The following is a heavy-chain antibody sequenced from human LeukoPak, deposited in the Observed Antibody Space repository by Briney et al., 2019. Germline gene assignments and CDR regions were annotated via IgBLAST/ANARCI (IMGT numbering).Heavy chain of an antibody. Sequence: GGSLRLSCAASGFTFSDYSMNWVRQAPGKGLEWISYISSSSRTIYYADSVKGRFTISRDNSKNTLYLQMNRLRVEDTAVYYCARSGEIWFGEFTSSYMDVWGKGTTVTVSS. CDR2: ISSSSRTI. CDR3: ARSGEIWFGEFTSSYMDV. CDR1: GFTFSDYS. V-gene: IGHV3-48*01. J-gene: IGHJ6*03. D-gene: IGHD3-10*01.